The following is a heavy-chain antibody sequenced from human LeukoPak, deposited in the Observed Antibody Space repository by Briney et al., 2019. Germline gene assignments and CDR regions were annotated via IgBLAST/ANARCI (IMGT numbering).Heavy chain of an antibody. Sequence: PSETLSLTCTVSGGSIGSYYWSWIRQPPGKGLEWIGYIYYSGSTNYNPSLKSRVTISVDTSKNQFSLKLASMTAADTAVYYCARHRRYSYGYGFDYWGQGTLVTVSS. D-gene: IGHD5-18*01. J-gene: IGHJ4*02. CDR2: IYYSGST. V-gene: IGHV4-59*08. CDR1: GGSIGSYY. CDR3: ARHRRYSYGYGFDY.